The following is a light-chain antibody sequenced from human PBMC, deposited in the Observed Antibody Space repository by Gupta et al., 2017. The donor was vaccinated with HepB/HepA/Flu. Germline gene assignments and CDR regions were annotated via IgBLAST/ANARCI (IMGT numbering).Light chain of an antibody. CDR2: KAS. CDR3: QQENSSPWT. J-gene: IGKJ1*01. V-gene: IGKV1-5*03. Sequence: DIQMTQSPSTLSASVGDRVTITCRASQSISSWLAWYQQKPGKAPKLLIYKASRGESGVPSRFSGSGSGTEFTLTISSRQPVDFATYYCQQENSSPWTFGQGTXVEIK. CDR1: QSISSW.